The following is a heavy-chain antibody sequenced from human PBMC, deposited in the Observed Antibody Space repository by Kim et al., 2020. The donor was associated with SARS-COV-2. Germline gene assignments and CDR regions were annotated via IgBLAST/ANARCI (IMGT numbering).Heavy chain of an antibody. D-gene: IGHD2-2*01. V-gene: IGHV3-23*01. J-gene: IGHJ5*02. CDR3: ARRIVVGSSGGLDP. Sequence: ADSVKGRFTISRDKSKNTLYLQMNRLRAEDTAVYYWARRIVVGSSGGLDPWGQGTLVTVSS.